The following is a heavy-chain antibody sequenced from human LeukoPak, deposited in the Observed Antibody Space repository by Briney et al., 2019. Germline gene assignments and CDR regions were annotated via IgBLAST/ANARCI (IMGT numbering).Heavy chain of an antibody. D-gene: IGHD4-11*01. Sequence: ASVKVSCKASGYTFTSYDINWVRQATGQGLEWMGWTNPNSGNTGYAQKFQGRVTITRNTSISTAYMELSSLRSEDTAVYYCARGRGKTVTRTSTTYNWFDPWGQGNLVTVSS. V-gene: IGHV1-8*03. CDR3: ARGRGKTVTRTSTTYNWFDP. CDR1: GYTFTSYD. J-gene: IGHJ5*02. CDR2: TNPNSGNT.